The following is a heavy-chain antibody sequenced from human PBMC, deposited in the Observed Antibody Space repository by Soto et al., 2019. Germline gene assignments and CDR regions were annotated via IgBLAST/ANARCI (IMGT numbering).Heavy chain of an antibody. CDR1: GGTIRSSSYY. Sequence: SETLSLPCTVSGGTIRSSSYYLCWIRHPPGKGLEWIGSIYYSGSTYYNPSLKSRVTISVDTSKNQFSLKLSSVTAADTAVYYCARTIVLVPAAILRSYYYGMDVWGQGPTVT. V-gene: IGHV4-39*01. D-gene: IGHD2-2*01. CDR3: ARTIVLVPAAILRSYYYGMDV. J-gene: IGHJ6*02. CDR2: IYYSGST.